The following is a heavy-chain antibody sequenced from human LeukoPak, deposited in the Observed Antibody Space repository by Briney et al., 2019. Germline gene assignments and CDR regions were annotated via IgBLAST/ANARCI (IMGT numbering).Heavy chain of an antibody. CDR1: GYTFTGYY. D-gene: IGHD3-9*01. Sequence: ASVTVSCKASGYTFTGYYMHWVRQAPGQGLEWMGWINPNSGGTNYAQKFQGRVTMTRDTSISTAYMELSRLRSDDTAVYYCARGGDYDILTGYLNWFDPWGQGTLVTVSS. J-gene: IGHJ5*02. V-gene: IGHV1-2*02. CDR3: ARGGDYDILTGYLNWFDP. CDR2: INPNSGGT.